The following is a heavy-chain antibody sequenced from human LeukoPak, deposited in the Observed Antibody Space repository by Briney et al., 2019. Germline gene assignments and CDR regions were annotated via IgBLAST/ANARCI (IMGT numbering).Heavy chain of an antibody. J-gene: IGHJ6*03. V-gene: IGHV4-59*12. Sequence: SETLSLTCTVSGGSISSYYWSWVRQSPGKGLEWIGEISLAGSTTHNPSLKSRVTMSVDTSKNVFSLTLSSVTAADTGIYYCARVIGASWYFYMDVWGKGTTVIVSS. CDR3: ARVIGASWYFYMDV. CDR1: GGSISSYY. CDR2: ISLAGST. D-gene: IGHD3-10*01.